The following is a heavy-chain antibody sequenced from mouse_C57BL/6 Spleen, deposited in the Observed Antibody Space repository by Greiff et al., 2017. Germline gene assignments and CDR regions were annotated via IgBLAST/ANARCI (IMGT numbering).Heavy chain of an antibody. CDR3: TRASNSMDY. J-gene: IGHJ4*01. CDR2: ISSGGDYI. Sequence: DVKLVESGAGLVKPGGSLKLSCAASGFTFSSYAMSWVRQTPEKRLEWVAYISSGGDYINYADPVKGRFTLSRDNARNTLYLQRSRLKSEDTAMYYCTRASNSMDYWGQGTSVTGSS. V-gene: IGHV5-9-1*02. D-gene: IGHD4-1*01. CDR1: GFTFSSYA.